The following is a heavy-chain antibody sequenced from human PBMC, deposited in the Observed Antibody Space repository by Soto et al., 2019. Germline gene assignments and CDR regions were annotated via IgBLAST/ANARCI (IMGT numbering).Heavy chain of an antibody. D-gene: IGHD4-17*01. J-gene: IGHJ3*02. CDR2: ISSSSSTI. V-gene: IGHV3-48*01. CDR1: GFTFSSYS. Sequence: PGGSXRLSCAASGFTFSSYSMNWVRQAPGKGLERVSYISSSSSTIYYADTVKGRFTISRDNAKNSLYLQMNSLRAEDTAVYFFSRLASTVTTVMAYAFDIWGQGTMVTVSS. CDR3: SRLASTVTTVMAYAFDI.